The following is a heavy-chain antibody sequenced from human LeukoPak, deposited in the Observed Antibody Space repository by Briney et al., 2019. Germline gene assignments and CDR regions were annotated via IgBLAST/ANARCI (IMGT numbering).Heavy chain of an antibody. V-gene: IGHV3-30*02. CDR3: AKDYYGSGSYQYYFDY. D-gene: IGHD3-10*01. J-gene: IGHJ4*02. CDR1: GFIFSGYG. CDR2: IQYDGNNK. Sequence: GGSLRLSCAASGFIFSGYGMHWVRQAPGKGLEWVALIQYDGNNKYYADSVKGRFTISRDNSKNTLYLQMNSLRAEDTAVYYCAKDYYGSGSYQYYFDYWGQGTLVTVSS.